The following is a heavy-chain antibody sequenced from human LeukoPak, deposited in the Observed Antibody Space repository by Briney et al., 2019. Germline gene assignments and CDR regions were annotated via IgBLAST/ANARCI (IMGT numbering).Heavy chain of an antibody. J-gene: IGHJ4*02. CDR3: ARGLPPATADDF. Sequence: ASAKVSCKASGYTFTSYDINWVRQATGQGLEWMGWMNPNSGNTGYAQKFQGRVTMTRNTSISTAYMELSSLRSEDTAVYYCARGLPPATADDFWGQGTLVTVSS. CDR2: MNPNSGNT. D-gene: IGHD5-12*01. V-gene: IGHV1-8*01. CDR1: GYTFTSYD.